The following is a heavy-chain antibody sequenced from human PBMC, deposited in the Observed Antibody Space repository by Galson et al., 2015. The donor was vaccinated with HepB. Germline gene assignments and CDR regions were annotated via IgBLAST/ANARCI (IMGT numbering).Heavy chain of an antibody. J-gene: IGHJ6*03. CDR2: ISYDGSNK. D-gene: IGHD6-19*01. V-gene: IGHV3-30*18. Sequence: SLRLPCAVSGFTFSRSGLHWVRPAPGKGLEWVAVISYDGSNKYYADSVKGRFTISRDNSKNTLYLQMNSLRAEDTAVYYCAKDGRIAVAGPTYYYYYYMDVWGKGTTVTVSS. CDR1: GFTFSRSG. CDR3: AKDGRIAVAGPTYYYYYYMDV.